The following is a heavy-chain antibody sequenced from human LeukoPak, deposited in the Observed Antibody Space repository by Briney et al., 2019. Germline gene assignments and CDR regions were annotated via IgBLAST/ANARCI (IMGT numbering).Heavy chain of an antibody. CDR1: GFTFSDYY. CDR3: ATTPGATRKTIIRLGGWFDP. J-gene: IGHJ5*02. CDR2: SGAVGSPI. Sequence: GGSLRLSCAASGFTFSDYYISRLRQAPGKGLEWLASSGAVGSPIDYADSVKGRFSISRDNGKNSLYLQMNSLRAEDTAVYYCATTPGATRKTIIRLGGWFDPWGQGTLVTVSS. D-gene: IGHD3-10*01. V-gene: IGHV3-11*01.